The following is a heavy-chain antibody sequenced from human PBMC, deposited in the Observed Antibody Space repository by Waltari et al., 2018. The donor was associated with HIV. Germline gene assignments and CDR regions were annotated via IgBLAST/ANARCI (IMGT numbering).Heavy chain of an antibody. CDR3: ARGRVATILPYY. D-gene: IGHD5-12*01. Sequence: QVQLVQSGAEVKKPGASVKVSCKASGYTFTRYDINWFRQATGKGLEWMGWMNPNSGNTGYAQKFQGRVTMTRNTAISTAYMELSSLRSEDTAVYYCARGRVATILPYYWGQGTLVTVSS. V-gene: IGHV1-8*01. J-gene: IGHJ4*02. CDR2: MNPNSGNT. CDR1: GYTFTRYD.